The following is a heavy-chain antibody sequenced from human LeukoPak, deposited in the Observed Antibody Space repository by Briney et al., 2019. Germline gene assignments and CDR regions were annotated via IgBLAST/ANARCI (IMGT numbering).Heavy chain of an antibody. CDR2: TNSNGGST. CDR3: EPPLQFLES. Sequence: GGSLRLSCTTSGFTFGTSTMTWVRQAPGKGLEWVSTTNSNGGSTYYASSVKGRFTISGDNSRNTLYLRMSSLRAEDTAVYYCEPPLQFLESWGQGTMVIVSS. D-gene: IGHD3-3*01. V-gene: IGHV3-23*01. CDR1: GFTFGTST. J-gene: IGHJ5*02.